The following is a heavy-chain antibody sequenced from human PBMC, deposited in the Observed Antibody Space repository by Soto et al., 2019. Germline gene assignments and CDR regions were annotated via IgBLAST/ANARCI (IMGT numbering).Heavy chain of an antibody. CDR2: IYYSGST. Sequence: PSETLSLTCTVSGGSISSSSYYWGWIRQPPGKGLEWIGGIYYSGSTYYNPSLKSRVTISVDTSKNQFSLKLSSVTAADTAVYYCARLGSWYDILTGESDYWGQGTLVTVSS. D-gene: IGHD3-9*01. CDR3: ARLGSWYDILTGESDY. V-gene: IGHV4-39*01. CDR1: GGSISSSSYY. J-gene: IGHJ4*02.